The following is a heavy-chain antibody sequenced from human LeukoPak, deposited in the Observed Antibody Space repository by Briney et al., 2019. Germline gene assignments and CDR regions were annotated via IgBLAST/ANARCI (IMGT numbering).Heavy chain of an antibody. J-gene: IGHJ4*02. CDR2: INHSGST. CDR1: GGSFSGYY. CDR3: ARDAWEPRSALDY. V-gene: IGHV4-34*01. Sequence: PSETLSLTCAVYGGSFSGYYWSWIRQPPGKGLEWIGEINHSGSTNYNPSLKSRVTISVDTSKNQFSLKLSSVTAADTAVYYCARDAWEPRSALDYWGRGTLVTVSS. D-gene: IGHD1-26*01.